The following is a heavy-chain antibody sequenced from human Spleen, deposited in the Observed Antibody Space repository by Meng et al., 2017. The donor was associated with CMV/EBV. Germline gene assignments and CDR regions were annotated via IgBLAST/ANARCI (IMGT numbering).Heavy chain of an antibody. CDR3: ASTGKLLVEGGHNWFDP. CDR1: GAFRSYY. CDR2: INHSGST. D-gene: IGHD1-26*01. J-gene: IGHJ5*02. V-gene: IGHV4-34*01. Sequence: GAFRSYYWSWIRQPPGKGLEWIGEINHSGSTNYNPSLKSRVTISVDTSKTQFSLKLSSVTAADTAVYYCASTGKLLVEGGHNWFDPWGQGTLVTVSS.